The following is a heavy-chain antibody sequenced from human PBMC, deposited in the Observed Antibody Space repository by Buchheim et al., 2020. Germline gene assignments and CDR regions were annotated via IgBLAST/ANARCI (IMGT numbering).Heavy chain of an antibody. V-gene: IGHV3-11*01. J-gene: IGHJ6*02. CDR2: ISSIGSTI. D-gene: IGHD2-2*01. CDR1: GFTFSDYY. CDR3: ARDSSLYCSSTSCYPQYYYGMDV. Sequence: QVQLVDSGGGLVKPGGSLRLSCAASGFTFSDYYMSWIRQAPGKGLEWVSYISSIGSTIYYADSVKGRFTISRYNAKNSLYLQMNSLRAEDTAVYYCARDSSLYCSSTSCYPQYYYGMDVWGQGTT.